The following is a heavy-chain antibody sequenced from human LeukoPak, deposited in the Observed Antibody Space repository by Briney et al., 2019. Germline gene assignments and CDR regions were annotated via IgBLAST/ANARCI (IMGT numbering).Heavy chain of an antibody. V-gene: IGHV3-30*18. CDR2: ISYDGSNK. CDR3: AKASYSSSWYRSEGNWFDP. CDR1: GFTFSSYG. J-gene: IGHJ5*02. Sequence: PGRSLRLSCAASGFTFSSYGMHWVRQAPGKGLEWVAVISYDGSNKYYADSVKGRFTISRDNSKNTLYLQMNSLRAEDTAVYYCAKASYSSSWYRSEGNWFDPWGQGTLVTVSS. D-gene: IGHD6-13*01.